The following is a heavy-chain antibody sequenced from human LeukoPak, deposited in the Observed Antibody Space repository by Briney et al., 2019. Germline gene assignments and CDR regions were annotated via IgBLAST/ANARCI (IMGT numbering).Heavy chain of an antibody. V-gene: IGHV1-24*01. D-gene: IGHD6-13*01. CDR2: FDPEDGET. CDR1: GYTITELS. J-gene: IGHJ3*02. Sequence: ASLKLSCTVSGYTITELSMHWVRQAPGKGLEWMGGFDPEDGETIYAQKFQGRVTMTEDTSTDTAYMELSSLRSEDTAVYYCATSYSSSFDAFDIWGQGTMVTVSS. CDR3: ATSYSSSFDAFDI.